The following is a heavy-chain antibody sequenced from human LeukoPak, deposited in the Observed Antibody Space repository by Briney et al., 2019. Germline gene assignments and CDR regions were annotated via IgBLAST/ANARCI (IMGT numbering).Heavy chain of an antibody. V-gene: IGHV3-23*01. Sequence: GGSLRLSCAASGFTFSSYAMSWVRQAPGKGLEWVSAISGSGGSTYHADSVKGRFTISRDNSKNTLYLQMNSLRAEDTAVYYCAKEDYDFWSGYLLWFDPWGQGTLVTVSS. D-gene: IGHD3-3*01. CDR1: GFTFSSYA. CDR2: ISGSGGST. J-gene: IGHJ5*02. CDR3: AKEDYDFWSGYLLWFDP.